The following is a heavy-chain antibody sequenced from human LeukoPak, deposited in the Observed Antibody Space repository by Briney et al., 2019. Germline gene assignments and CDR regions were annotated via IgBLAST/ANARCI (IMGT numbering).Heavy chain of an antibody. CDR2: IYYSGST. J-gene: IGHJ6*02. V-gene: IGHV4-59*08. CDR1: GFTFSRYA. Sequence: GSLRLSCAASGFTFSRYAMIWVRQAPGKGLEWIGYIYYSGSTNYNPSLKSRVTISVDASKNQFSLKLSSVTAADTAVYYCARLPSGSYYSYYYYGMDVWGQGTTVTVSS. D-gene: IGHD3-10*01. CDR3: ARLPSGSYYSYYYYGMDV.